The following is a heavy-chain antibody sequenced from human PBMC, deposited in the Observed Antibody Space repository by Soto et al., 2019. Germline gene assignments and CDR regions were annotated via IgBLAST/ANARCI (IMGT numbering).Heavy chain of an antibody. J-gene: IGHJ3*01. CDR1: GFTFSSFV. D-gene: IGHD1-20*01. V-gene: IGHV3-23*01. CDR2: ISPGADVS. Sequence: EVQLLESGGGLVQPGGSLRLSCAASGFTFSSFVMNWVRQAPGKGLEWVSTISPGADVSHYTDSVKGRFTISRDNSRRTLHLQMDSLRLEDAAVYFCVRRAITATTKWGAFDVWGQGTAVTVSS. CDR3: VRRAITATTKWGAFDV.